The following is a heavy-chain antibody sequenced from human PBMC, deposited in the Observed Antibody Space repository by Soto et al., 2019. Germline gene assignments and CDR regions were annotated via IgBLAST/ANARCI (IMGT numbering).Heavy chain of an antibody. CDR2: IYYSGSS. Sequence: SETLSLTCTVSGGSISSYYWSWIRQPPGKGLEWIGYIYYSGSSNYNPSLKSRVTISVHTSKNQFSLKLSSVTAADTDVYYCAREKVGATGDDAFDIWGQGTMVTVSS. CDR1: GGSISSYY. J-gene: IGHJ3*02. V-gene: IGHV4-59*01. D-gene: IGHD1-26*01. CDR3: AREKVGATGDDAFDI.